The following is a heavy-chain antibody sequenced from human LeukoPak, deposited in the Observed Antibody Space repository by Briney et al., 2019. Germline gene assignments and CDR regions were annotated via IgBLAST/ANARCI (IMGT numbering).Heavy chain of an antibody. CDR3: ARGPH. Sequence: GGSLRLSCAASGFTFTNYWMSWVRQAPGKGLEWVASIKEGGSEKYYVDSVKGRFTISRDNAKNSVYLQMNSLRTEDTAVYNCARGPHWGQGTLVTVSS. CDR1: GFTFTNYW. CDR2: IKEGGSEK. J-gene: IGHJ4*02. V-gene: IGHV3-7*01.